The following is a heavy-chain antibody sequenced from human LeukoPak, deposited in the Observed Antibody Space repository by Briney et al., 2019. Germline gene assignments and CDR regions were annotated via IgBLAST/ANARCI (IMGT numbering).Heavy chain of an antibody. V-gene: IGHV3-23*01. CDR2: ISGIGVTT. D-gene: IGHD6-13*01. Sequence: GGSLRLSCVSSGFTFSSYAMAWVRQAPGKGLEWVSSISGIGVTTHYADSVKGRFTISRDNSRNTLYLQMNSLRVEDTAVYYCARDNSAERGQQLANWGQGTLVTVSS. CDR1: GFTFSSYA. J-gene: IGHJ4*02. CDR3: ARDNSAERGQQLAN.